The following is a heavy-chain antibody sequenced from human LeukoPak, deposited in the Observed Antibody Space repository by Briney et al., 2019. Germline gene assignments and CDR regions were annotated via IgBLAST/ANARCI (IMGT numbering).Heavy chain of an antibody. CDR1: GFTFSSYA. CDR3: ARGPDYGDYVY. J-gene: IGHJ4*02. Sequence: GRSLRLSCAASGFTFSSYALHWVRQAPGKGLEWVAVISYDGSNKYYADSVKGRFTISRDNPKNTLYLQLNSLRAEDTAVYYCARGPDYGDYVYWGRGTLVSVSS. D-gene: IGHD4-17*01. V-gene: IGHV3-30*04. CDR2: ISYDGSNK.